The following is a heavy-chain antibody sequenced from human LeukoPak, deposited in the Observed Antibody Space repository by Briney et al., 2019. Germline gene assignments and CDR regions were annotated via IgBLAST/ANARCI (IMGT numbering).Heavy chain of an antibody. J-gene: IGHJ4*02. CDR3: ARGTYSGTYLVY. CDR2: IYSGGST. Sequence: PGGSLRLSCAAPGFTVSSNYMNWVRQAPGKGLEWVSVIYSGGSTYYADSVRGRFTISRDDSKNALYLQMNSLRAEDTAVYYCARGTYSGTYLVYWGQGTLVTVSS. D-gene: IGHD1-26*01. V-gene: IGHV3-53*01. CDR1: GFTVSSNY.